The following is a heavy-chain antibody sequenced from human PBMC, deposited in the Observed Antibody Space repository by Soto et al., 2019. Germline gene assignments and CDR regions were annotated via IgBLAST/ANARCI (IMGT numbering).Heavy chain of an antibody. CDR2: INAANGNT. CDR3: ARGVFWRFDP. Sequence: QVQLVQSGAEERKPGASVKVSCKASGYTFTSYAMYWVRQAPGQRLEWMGWINAANGNTEYSQNFQGRVTITRDTSASTAYMELSSLTSEDTAVYYCARGVFWRFDPWGQGTLVTVSS. CDR1: GYTFTSYA. V-gene: IGHV1-3*05. J-gene: IGHJ5*02. D-gene: IGHD3-3*01.